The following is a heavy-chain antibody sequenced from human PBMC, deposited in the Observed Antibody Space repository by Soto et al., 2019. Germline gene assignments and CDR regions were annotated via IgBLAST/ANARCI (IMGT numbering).Heavy chain of an antibody. V-gene: IGHV1-69*06. CDR1: EGTFSRFP. Sequence: ASVKVSCKASEGTFSRFPISWVRQAPGQGLEWMGGILPLSGTPNYGQKFQGRVTISADKSTSTVYMELSSLRSGDTAVYYCAREGTYGSSDGFDIWGKERMVTVSS. CDR2: ILPLSGTP. J-gene: IGHJ3*02. CDR3: AREGTYGSSDGFDI. D-gene: IGHD6-6*01.